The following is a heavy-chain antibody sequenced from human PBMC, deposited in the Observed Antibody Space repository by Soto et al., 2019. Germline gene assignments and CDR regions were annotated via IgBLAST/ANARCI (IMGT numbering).Heavy chain of an antibody. V-gene: IGHV2-5*02. CDR1: GFSLTTSGVG. J-gene: IGHJ4*02. CDR2: IYWDDDK. Sequence: QITLNESGPTVVRPTETLTLTCRFSGFSLTTSGVGVGWIRQSPGKAPEWLALIYWDDDKRYSASLKSRLTIPKDTSQNQVVRTVSDLDPTDTATYYRAHRVLRTVFGLVTTTAIYFDFWGQGTPVAVSS. D-gene: IGHD3-3*01. CDR3: AHRVLRTVFGLVTTTAIYFDF.